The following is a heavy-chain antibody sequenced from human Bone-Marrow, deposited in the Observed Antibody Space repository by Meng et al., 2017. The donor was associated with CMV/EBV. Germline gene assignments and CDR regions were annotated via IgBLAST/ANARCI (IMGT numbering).Heavy chain of an antibody. D-gene: IGHD3-10*01. CDR3: ARGGGSHPDYYYGMHV. Sequence: GESLKISCAASGFTFSSYSMNWVRQAPGKGLEWVSYISSSSSTIYYADSVKGRFTISRDNAKNSLYLQMNSLRAEDTAVYYCARGGGSHPDYYYGMHVWGQGTTVTVSS. CDR2: ISSSSSTI. CDR1: GFTFSSYS. J-gene: IGHJ6*02. V-gene: IGHV3-48*04.